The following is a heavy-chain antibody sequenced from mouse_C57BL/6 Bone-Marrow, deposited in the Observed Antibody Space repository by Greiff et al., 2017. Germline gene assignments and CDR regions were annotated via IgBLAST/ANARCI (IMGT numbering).Heavy chain of an antibody. V-gene: IGHV1-55*01. J-gene: IGHJ4*01. CDR2: IYPGSGST. D-gene: IGHD2-5*01. CDR3: ARAYRNPQYYAMDD. CDR1: GYTFTSYW. Sequence: QVQLQQPGAELVKPGASVKMSCKASGYTFTSYWITWVKQRPGQGLEWIGDIYPGSGSTNYNEKFKSKATLTVDTSSSTAYMQLSSLTSEYSAVYYCARAYRNPQYYAMDDWGQGTSVTVAS.